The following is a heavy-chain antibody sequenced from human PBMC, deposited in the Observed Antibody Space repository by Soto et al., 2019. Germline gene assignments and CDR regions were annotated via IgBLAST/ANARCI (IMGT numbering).Heavy chain of an antibody. J-gene: IGHJ5*02. CDR3: AKDHFGGFDP. D-gene: IGHD3-10*01. V-gene: IGHV4-59*02. CDR1: GASVIDYY. CDR2: IYYSGST. Sequence: SEALSLTCTVSGASVIDYYWSWIRQPPGKGLEWIGYIYYSGSTNYNPSLKSRVTISVDTSKNQFSLRLSSATAADTAVYYCAKDHFGGFDPWGQGTLVTVSS.